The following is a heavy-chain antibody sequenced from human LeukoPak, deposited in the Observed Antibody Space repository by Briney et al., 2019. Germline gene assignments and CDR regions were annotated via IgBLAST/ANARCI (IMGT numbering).Heavy chain of an antibody. CDR3: ARTVGTISYDSYYYGMDV. CDR1: GGTFSSYA. CDR2: IIPILGIA. D-gene: IGHD5-12*01. Sequence: GASVKVSCKASGGTFSSYAISWVRQAPGQGLEWMGRIIPILGIANYAQKFQGRVTITAGKSTSTAYMELSSLRSEDTAVYYCARTVGTISYDSYYYGMDVWGQGTTVTV. J-gene: IGHJ6*02. V-gene: IGHV1-69*04.